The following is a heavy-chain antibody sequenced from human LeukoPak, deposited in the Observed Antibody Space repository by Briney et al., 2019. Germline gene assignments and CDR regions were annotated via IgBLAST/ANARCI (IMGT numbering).Heavy chain of an antibody. V-gene: IGHV3-43D*03. J-gene: IGHJ4*02. CDR1: GFTFDDYA. CDR3: ARGDYYDSSGYSHEYFDY. CDR2: ISWDGGST. Sequence: GGSLRLSCAASGFTFDDYAMHWVRQTPGKGLEWVSLISWDGGSTYYADSVKGRFTISRDNSKNSLYLQMNSLRAEDTALYYCARGDYYDSSGYSHEYFDYWGQGTLVTVSS. D-gene: IGHD3-22*01.